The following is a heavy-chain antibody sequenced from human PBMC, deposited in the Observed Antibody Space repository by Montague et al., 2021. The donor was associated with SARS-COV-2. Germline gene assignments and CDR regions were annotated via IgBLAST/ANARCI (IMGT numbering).Heavy chain of an antibody. J-gene: IGHJ6*02. CDR3: AGDTRIAMLVVVTRYGLDV. CDR2: IYYTGST. CDR1: GGSISSSSYY. V-gene: IGHV4-39*07. D-gene: IGHD3-22*01. Sequence: SETLSLTCTVSGGSISSSSYYWGWIRQPPGKGLEWIGSIYYTGSTYYNPSLKSRVTISVDTSKNQFSLKLSSVTAADTAVYYCAGDTRIAMLVVVTRYGLDVWGQGTMVTVSS.